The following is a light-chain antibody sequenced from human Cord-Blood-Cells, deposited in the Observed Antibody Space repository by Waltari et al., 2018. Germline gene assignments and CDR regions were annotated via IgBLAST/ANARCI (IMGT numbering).Light chain of an antibody. CDR2: GAS. J-gene: IGKJ5*01. Sequence: EIVMTQSPATLSVSPGERATLPCSASQSVNSNLAWYQQKPGQAPRLLIYGASTRATGIPARYSCSGSGTEFTLNISSLQSEDFAVYYCQRYKNWPPITFGQGTRLESK. CDR1: QSVNSN. V-gene: IGKV3-15*01. CDR3: QRYKNWPPIT.